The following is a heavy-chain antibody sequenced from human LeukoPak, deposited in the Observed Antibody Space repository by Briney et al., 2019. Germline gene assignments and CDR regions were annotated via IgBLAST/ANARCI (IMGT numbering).Heavy chain of an antibody. CDR2: ISAYNGNT. CDR1: GYTFTSYG. J-gene: IGHJ4*02. CDR3: ARVDPDYDFWSGYLDY. V-gene: IGHV1-18*01. Sequence: ASVKVSCKASGYTFTSYGISWVRRAPGQGLEWMGWISAYNGNTNYAQKLQGRVTMTTDTSTSTAYMELRSLRSDDTAVYYCARVDPDYDFWSGYLDYWGQGTLVTVSS. D-gene: IGHD3-3*01.